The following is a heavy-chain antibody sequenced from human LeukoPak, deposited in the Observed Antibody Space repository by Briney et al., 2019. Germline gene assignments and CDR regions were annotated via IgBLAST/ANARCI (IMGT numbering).Heavy chain of an antibody. CDR2: IIPILGIA. D-gene: IGHD3-10*01. CDR3: ARSLPYGSGSYCPFDY. Sequence: SVKVSCKASGGTFSSYAISWVRQAPGQGLEWMGRIIPILGIANYAQKFQGRVTITADKSTSTAYMELSSLRSEDTAVYYCARSLPYGSGSYCPFDYWGQGTLVTVSS. J-gene: IGHJ4*02. CDR1: GGTFSSYA. V-gene: IGHV1-69*04.